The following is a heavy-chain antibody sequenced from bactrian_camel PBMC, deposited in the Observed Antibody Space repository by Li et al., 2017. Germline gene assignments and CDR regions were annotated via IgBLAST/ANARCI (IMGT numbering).Heavy chain of an antibody. CDR3: VSGPDGGSWYGTGP. V-gene: IGHV3S31*01. CDR1: GFAFDTYA. D-gene: IGHD6*01. J-gene: IGHJ6*01. CDR2: INSDGGST. Sequence: VQLVESGGGLVQPGGSLRLSCAASGFAFDTYAMSWVRQASGSGLEWVSGINSDGGSTYYADSVKGRFTISRDNAKNTLYLRLNVLKIEDTAMYYCVSGPDGGSWYGTGPWGQGTQVTVS.